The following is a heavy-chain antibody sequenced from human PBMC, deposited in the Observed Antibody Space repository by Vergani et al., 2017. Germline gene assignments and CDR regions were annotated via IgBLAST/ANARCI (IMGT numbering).Heavy chain of an antibody. J-gene: IGHJ5*02. CDR2: INPSGGST. D-gene: IGHD6-6*01. CDR1: GYTFTSYY. V-gene: IGHV1-46*01. CDR3: ARITPVAARVA. Sequence: QVQLVQSGAEVKKPGASVKVSCKASGYTFTSYYMHWVRQAPGQGLEWMGIINPSGGSTSYAQKFQGRVTMTRDTSTSTVYMGLSSLRSEDTAVYYCARITPVAARVAWGQGTLVTVSS.